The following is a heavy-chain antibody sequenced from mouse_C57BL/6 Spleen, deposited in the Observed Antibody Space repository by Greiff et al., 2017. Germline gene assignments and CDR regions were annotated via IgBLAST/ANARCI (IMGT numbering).Heavy chain of an antibody. CDR2: IWPGGGT. D-gene: IGHD2-4*01. Sequence: VKLMESGPGLVAPSQSLSITCTVSGFSLTSYAISWVRQPPGKGLEWLGVIWPGGGTNNNSALNSSLSISKDNSKSQVFLKMNSLQTDDTASYYCARNGGYDYDGFDYWGQGTTLTVSS. J-gene: IGHJ2*01. V-gene: IGHV2-9-1*01. CDR3: ARNGGYDYDGFDY. CDR1: GFSLTSYA.